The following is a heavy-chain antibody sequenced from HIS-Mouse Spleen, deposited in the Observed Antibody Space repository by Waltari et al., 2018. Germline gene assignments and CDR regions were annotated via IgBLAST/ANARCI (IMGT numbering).Heavy chain of an antibody. D-gene: IGHD4-4*01. Sequence: EVQLVESGGGLVKPGGSLRLYCAASGVTFSSYSVHWVRRAPGKGLEWFSSISSSSSYIYYADSVKGRFTISRDNAKNSLYLQMNSLRAEDTAVYYCARDQSLPHWYFDLWGRGTLVTVSS. CDR3: ARDQSLPHWYFDL. V-gene: IGHV3-21*01. CDR1: GVTFSSYS. CDR2: ISSSSSYI. J-gene: IGHJ2*01.